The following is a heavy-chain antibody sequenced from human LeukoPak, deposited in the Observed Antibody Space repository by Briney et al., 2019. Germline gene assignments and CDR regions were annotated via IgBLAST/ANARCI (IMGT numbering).Heavy chain of an antibody. CDR2: IWYDGSNK. CDR1: GFTFSSYG. CDR3: ARDSKEGATVIR. D-gene: IGHD1-26*01. V-gene: IGHV3-33*01. J-gene: IGHJ4*02. Sequence: GGSLRLSCAASGFTFSSYGMHWVRQAPGKGLEWVAVIWYDGSNKYYADSVKGRFTISRDNSKNTLYLQMNSLRAEDTAVYYCARDSKEGATVIRWGQGTLVTVSS.